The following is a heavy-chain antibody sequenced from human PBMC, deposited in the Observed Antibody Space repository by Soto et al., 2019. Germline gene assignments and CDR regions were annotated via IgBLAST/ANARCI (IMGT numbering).Heavy chain of an antibody. Sequence: QVQLVESGGGVVQPGRSLRLSCAASGFTFSTYGMHWVRQAPGKGLEWVAVISYDGSNKYCADSVKGRFTISRDNSKNTXFLQMNSLTAEDTAVYYCAKELGRYCSGGGCYYFDYWGQGTLVTVSS. CDR1: GFTFSTYG. J-gene: IGHJ4*02. V-gene: IGHV3-30*18. CDR2: ISYDGSNK. D-gene: IGHD2-15*01. CDR3: AKELGRYCSGGGCYYFDY.